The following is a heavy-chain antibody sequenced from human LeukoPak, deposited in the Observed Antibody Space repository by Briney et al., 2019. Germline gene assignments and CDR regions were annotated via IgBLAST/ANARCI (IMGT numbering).Heavy chain of an antibody. CDR2: LSASGGTT. J-gene: IGHJ5*02. CDR3: AKLPREYCSSTSCPNWFDT. Sequence: PGGSLRLSCAASGFTFSNYAMTWVRQAPGKGLEWVSALSASGGTTYYADSVKGRFTTSRDNSKNTLYLQMNSLRAEDTAVYYCAKLPREYCSSTSCPNWFDTWGQGTLVTVSP. V-gene: IGHV3-23*01. D-gene: IGHD2-2*01. CDR1: GFTFSNYA.